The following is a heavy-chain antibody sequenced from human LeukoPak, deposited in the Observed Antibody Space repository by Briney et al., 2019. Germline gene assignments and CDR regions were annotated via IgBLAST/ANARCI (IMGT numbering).Heavy chain of an antibody. CDR2: INPNSGGT. CDR3: ARGRGIAAAGKNY. D-gene: IGHD6-13*01. CDR1: GYTFTGYY. Sequence: GASVKVSCKASGYTFTGYYMHWVRQAPGQGLEWMGWINPNSGGTNYAQKFQGRVTMTRDTSISTAYMELSRLRSDDTAVHYCARGRGIAAAGKNYWGQGTLVTVSS. V-gene: IGHV1-2*02. J-gene: IGHJ4*02.